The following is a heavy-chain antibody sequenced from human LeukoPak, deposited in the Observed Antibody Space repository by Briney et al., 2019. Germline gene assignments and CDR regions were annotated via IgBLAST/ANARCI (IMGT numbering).Heavy chain of an antibody. J-gene: IGHJ6*03. CDR1: GYTFTTYG. Sequence: ASVKVSCKASGYTFTTYGLSWVRQAPGRGLEWLGWISTYDDNIKYAQSLQGRLTLTIDTSTSTAYMELRSLTSDDTAVYYCARGDCTNGVCYTDDYYYYMDVWGKGTTVTVSS. CDR2: ISTYDDNI. V-gene: IGHV1-18*01. D-gene: IGHD2-8*01. CDR3: ARGDCTNGVCYTDDYYYYMDV.